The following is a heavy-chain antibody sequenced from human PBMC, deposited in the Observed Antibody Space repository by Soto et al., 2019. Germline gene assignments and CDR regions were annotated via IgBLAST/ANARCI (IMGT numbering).Heavy chain of an antibody. CDR1: GFALSNSP. CDR3: AREATSSGRAGTFDY. J-gene: IGHJ4*02. CDR2: ISPDGDQQ. V-gene: IGHV3-30*04. Sequence: QVQLVESGGGVVQPGGSLRLSCAASGFALSNSPMHCVRQTPGKGLEWLAVISPDGDQQTYPDSVRGRFSISKDTSKNTLYLQLSSLRIEDTAVYSCAREATSSGRAGTFDYWGQGTLVTVSS. D-gene: IGHD6-19*01.